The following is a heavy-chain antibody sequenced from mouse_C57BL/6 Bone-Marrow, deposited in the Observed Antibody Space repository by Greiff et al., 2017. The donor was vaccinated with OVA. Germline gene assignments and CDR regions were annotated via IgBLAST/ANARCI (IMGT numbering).Heavy chain of an antibody. D-gene: IGHD2-3*01. J-gene: IGHJ1*03. Sequence: EVQVVESGEGLVKPGGSLKLSCAASGFTFSSYAMSWVRQTPEKRLEWVAYISSGGDYIYYADTVKGRFTISRDNARNTLYLQMSSLKSEDTAMYYCTREVYDYGYFDVWGTGTTVTVSS. V-gene: IGHV5-9-1*02. CDR3: TREVYDYGYFDV. CDR2: ISSGGDYI. CDR1: GFTFSSYA.